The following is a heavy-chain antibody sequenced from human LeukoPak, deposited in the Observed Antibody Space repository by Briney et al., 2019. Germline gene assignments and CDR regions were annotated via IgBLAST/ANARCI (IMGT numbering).Heavy chain of an antibody. CDR1: GGSISSSGHY. Sequence: SEPLSLTCTVSGGSISSSGHYWGWIRQPPGKGLEWIGSIYYSGSTYYNPSLKSRVTIFVDTSKNQFSLKLSSVTAADTAVYYCARQSYDSSGYYYFDYWGQGTLVTVSS. D-gene: IGHD3-22*01. CDR2: IYYSGST. CDR3: ARQSYDSSGYYYFDY. V-gene: IGHV4-39*01. J-gene: IGHJ4*02.